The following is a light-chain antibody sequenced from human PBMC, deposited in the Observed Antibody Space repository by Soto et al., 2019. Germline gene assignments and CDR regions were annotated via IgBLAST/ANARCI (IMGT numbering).Light chain of an antibody. Sequence: DIQMTQSQSSLPAFVGDKVIITCLASQDISNFLAWYQQKPGKVPKLLIYAASTLQSGVPSRLSHSGSGTDVNLTIRHLQPEDVATYDWEKCKNAPFTFDEGTKEEMK. CDR1: QDISNF. V-gene: IGKV1-27*01. J-gene: IGKJ4*01. CDR3: EKCKNAPFT. CDR2: AAS.